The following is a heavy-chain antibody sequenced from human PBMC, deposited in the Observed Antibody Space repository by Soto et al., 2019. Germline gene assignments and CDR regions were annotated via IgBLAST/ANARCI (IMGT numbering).Heavy chain of an antibody. D-gene: IGHD3-10*01. CDR3: ATDLPPVHY. V-gene: IGHV1-18*01. Sequence: QIQLVQSGAEVKKPGASVKVSCKASGYTFSSYHITWVRQAPGQGLEWMGWISAYNGNTNYAQNLQGRATITTDPSTSTASMDLRTLTSHVTAVYSCATDLPPVHYSAQGPLVTVSS. CDR1: GYTFSSYH. J-gene: IGHJ4*02. CDR2: ISAYNGNT.